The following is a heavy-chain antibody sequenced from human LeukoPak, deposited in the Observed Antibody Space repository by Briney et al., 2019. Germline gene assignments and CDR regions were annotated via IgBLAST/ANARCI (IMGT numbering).Heavy chain of an antibody. D-gene: IGHD1-26*01. CDR2: TLYDGSDK. Sequence: QSGGSLRLSCAASGFNFRSYSMHWVRQAPGKGLEWVAVTLYDGSDKDFADSVKGRFTISRDNSKNTQFLQMNSLRTEDTAVYYCTTATKSGTYSRGYWGQGTLVTVSS. V-gene: IGHV3-30-3*01. J-gene: IGHJ4*02. CDR1: GFNFRSYS. CDR3: TTATKSGTYSRGY.